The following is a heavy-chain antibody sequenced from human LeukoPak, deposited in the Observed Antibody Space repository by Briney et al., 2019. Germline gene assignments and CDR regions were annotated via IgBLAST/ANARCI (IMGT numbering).Heavy chain of an antibody. J-gene: IGHJ5*02. Sequence: GGSLRLSCAASGLTFRDHYMSWIRQAPGKGQEWVAYISSSGTSIQYADSVKGRFTLSRDVATNSLFLQMNSLRAEDTAVYFCARSIGNRDCKWFDPWGQGTLVTVSA. D-gene: IGHD4-23*01. CDR3: ARSIGNRDCKWFDP. CDR2: ISSSGTSI. V-gene: IGHV3-11*01. CDR1: GLTFRDHY.